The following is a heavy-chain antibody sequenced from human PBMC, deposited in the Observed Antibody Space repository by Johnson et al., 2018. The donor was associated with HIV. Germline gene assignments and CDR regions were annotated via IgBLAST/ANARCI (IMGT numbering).Heavy chain of an antibody. J-gene: IGHJ3*02. CDR2: ISGSGGST. CDR3: ARACRDGYTCDVFDI. D-gene: IGHD5-24*01. V-gene: IGHV3-23*04. CDR1: GLTFTNYA. Sequence: VQLVESGGGLVQPGGSLRLSCAASGLTFTNYAMNWVRPAPGKGLEWVSAISGSGGSTYYADSVKGRFTISRDNSKNTLYLQMNSLRAEDTAVYYCARACRDGYTCDVFDIWGQGTMVTVSS.